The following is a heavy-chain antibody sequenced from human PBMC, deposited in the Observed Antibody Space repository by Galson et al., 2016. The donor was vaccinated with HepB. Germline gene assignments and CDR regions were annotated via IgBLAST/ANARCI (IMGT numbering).Heavy chain of an antibody. V-gene: IGHV3-21*01. Sequence: LRLSCAASGFTFSSYSMNWVRQAPGKGLEWVTSISSSTSYIYYVNSVKGRFTISRDNAKNSLYLQMNSLRAEDTAVYYCARDGFSGFYGRGFDYWGQGTLVTVSS. CDR1: GFTFSSYS. CDR3: ARDGFSGFYGRGFDY. J-gene: IGHJ4*02. CDR2: ISSSTSYI. D-gene: IGHD3-22*01.